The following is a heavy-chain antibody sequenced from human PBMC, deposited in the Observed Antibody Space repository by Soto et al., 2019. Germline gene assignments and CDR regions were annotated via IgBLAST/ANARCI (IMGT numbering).Heavy chain of an antibody. Sequence: QVQLVQSGAEVKKPGSSVKVSCKASGGTFSSYAISWVRQAPGQGLEWMGGIIPIFGTANYAQKFQGRVTITADKSTSTAYMELSSLRSEDTAVYYCARGSRFLEWLTPFSYYYYGTDVWGQGTTVTVSS. V-gene: IGHV1-69*06. D-gene: IGHD3-3*01. CDR2: IIPIFGTA. J-gene: IGHJ6*02. CDR1: GGTFSSYA. CDR3: ARGSRFLEWLTPFSYYYYGTDV.